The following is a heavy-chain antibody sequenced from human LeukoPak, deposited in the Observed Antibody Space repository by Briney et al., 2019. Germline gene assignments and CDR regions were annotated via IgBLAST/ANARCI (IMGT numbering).Heavy chain of an antibody. CDR1: GFMFSSNW. Sequence: GGSLRLSCAASGFMFSSNWMSWVRLAPGKGLEWVANIKKDGTETYYVDSVKGRFTISRDNAKNSLYLQMNSLRVEDTAVYYCAKEGRSLQTYWGQGTLVTVSS. V-gene: IGHV3-7*03. J-gene: IGHJ4*02. CDR3: AKEGRSLQTY. CDR2: IKKDGTET. D-gene: IGHD5-24*01.